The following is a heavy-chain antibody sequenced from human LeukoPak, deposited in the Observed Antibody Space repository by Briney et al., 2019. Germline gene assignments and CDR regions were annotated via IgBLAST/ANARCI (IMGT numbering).Heavy chain of an antibody. CDR1: GFTFSSYE. V-gene: IGHV3-48*03. D-gene: IGHD2-2*03. Sequence: GGSLRLSCAASGFTFSSYEMNWVRQAPGKGLEWVSYISSSGSTKYYADSVKGRFTISRDNSKNTLYLQMNSLRDEDTAVYYCAKDSGWIFDDWGQGTLVTVSS. CDR2: ISSSGSTK. J-gene: IGHJ4*02. CDR3: AKDSGWIFDD.